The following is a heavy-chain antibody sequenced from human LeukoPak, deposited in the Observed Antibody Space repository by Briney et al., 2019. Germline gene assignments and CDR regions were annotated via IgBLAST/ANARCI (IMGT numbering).Heavy chain of an antibody. CDR1: GFTFSRHW. Sequence: GGSLRLSCAASGFTFSRHWMSWVRQAPGKGLAWVSSISSSGSYKYYADSVRGRFTISRDNAQKSLYLQMNSLRAEDTAVYYCARVNYGDYGTDWYFDLWGRGTLVTVSS. D-gene: IGHD4-17*01. CDR2: ISSSGSYK. J-gene: IGHJ2*01. CDR3: ARVNYGDYGTDWYFDL. V-gene: IGHV3-21*01.